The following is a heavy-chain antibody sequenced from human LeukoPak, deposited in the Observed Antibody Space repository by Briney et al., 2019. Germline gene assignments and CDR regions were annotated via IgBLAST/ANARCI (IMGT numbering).Heavy chain of an antibody. CDR2: IYTSGST. J-gene: IGHJ4*02. CDR1: GGSVSDYY. D-gene: IGHD3-10*01. Sequence: SETLSLTCTVSGGSVSDYYWSWIRQPAGKGLEWIGRIYTSGSTNYNPSLKSRVTISKDTSKNQFSLELSSVTAADTAVYYCARERHYYGSGSSVRWGQGTLVTVSS. V-gene: IGHV4-4*07. CDR3: ARERHYYGSGSSVR.